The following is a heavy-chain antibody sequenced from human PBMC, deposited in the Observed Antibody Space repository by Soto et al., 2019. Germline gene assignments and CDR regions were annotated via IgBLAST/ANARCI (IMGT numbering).Heavy chain of an antibody. Sequence: VASVKVSCKASGYTFTSYGISWVRQAPGQGLEWMGWISAYNGNTNYAQKLQGRATMTTDTSTSTAYMELRSLRSDDTAVYYCARERSAYYYDSSGYYSDAFDIWGQGTMVTVSS. CDR3: ARERSAYYYDSSGYYSDAFDI. J-gene: IGHJ3*02. D-gene: IGHD3-22*01. CDR1: GYTFTSYG. V-gene: IGHV1-18*01. CDR2: ISAYNGNT.